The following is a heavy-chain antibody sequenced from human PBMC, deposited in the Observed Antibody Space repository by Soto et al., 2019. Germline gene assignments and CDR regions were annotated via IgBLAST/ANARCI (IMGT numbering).Heavy chain of an antibody. CDR3: ARHYHSGFDY. D-gene: IGHD2-2*01. J-gene: IGHJ4*02. Sequence: QVQLQESGPGLVKPSETLSLTCTVSGGSISSYYWSWIRQPPGKGLEWIGYIYYSGSTNYNPSLKSRVTISVDTSKNQFSLKLSSVTAADTAVYYCARHYHSGFDYWGQGTLVTVSS. V-gene: IGHV4-59*08. CDR1: GGSISSYY. CDR2: IYYSGST.